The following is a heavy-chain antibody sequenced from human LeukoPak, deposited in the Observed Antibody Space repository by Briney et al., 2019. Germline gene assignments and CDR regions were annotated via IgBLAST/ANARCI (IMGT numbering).Heavy chain of an antibody. CDR2: ISSSSTTI. J-gene: IGHJ5*02. CDR1: GFTFSSYS. D-gene: IGHD4-17*01. V-gene: IGHV3-48*04. CDR3: AKSVIDVTTNWFDP. Sequence: GGSLRLSCAASGFTFSSYSMMWVRQAPGKGLEWVSYISSSSTTIHYADSVKGRFTISRDNAKNSLYLQMNSLRAEDTAVYYCAKSVIDVTTNWFDPWGQGALVTVSS.